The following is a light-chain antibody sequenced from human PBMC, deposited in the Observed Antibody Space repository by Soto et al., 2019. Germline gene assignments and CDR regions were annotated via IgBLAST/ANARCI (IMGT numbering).Light chain of an antibody. CDR2: ASS. V-gene: IGKV2D-29*01. J-gene: IGKJ5*01. CDR3: QLYGISPH. CDR1: QSLLHSDGKTY. Sequence: DIVMTQTPLSLSVTPGQPASISCKSSQSLLHSDGKTYLYWYQHKPGQAPRLLIYASSNRATGIPDRFSGSASGTDFTLTINRLEPEDFAVYYCQLYGISPHFGQGTRLEIK.